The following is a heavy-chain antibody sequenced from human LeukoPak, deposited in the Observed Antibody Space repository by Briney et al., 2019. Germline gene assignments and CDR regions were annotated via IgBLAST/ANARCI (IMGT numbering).Heavy chain of an antibody. D-gene: IGHD3-10*01. CDR1: XFTFSSYG. V-gene: IGHV3-30*02. CDR3: AKDRLQFGEGEYGMDV. CDR2: IRYDGSNK. J-gene: IGHJ6*02. Sequence: GGSLRLSCAAXXFTFSSYGMHWLRQAPGRGLEWVAFIRYDGSNKYYADSVKGRFTISRDNSKNTLYLQMNSLRAEDTAVYYCAKDRLQFGEGEYGMDVWGQGTTVTVSS.